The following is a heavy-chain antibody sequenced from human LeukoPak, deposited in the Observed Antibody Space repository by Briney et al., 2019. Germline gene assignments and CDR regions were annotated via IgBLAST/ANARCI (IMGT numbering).Heavy chain of an antibody. CDR3: AKDRFFYDSGSKAN. J-gene: IGHJ4*02. CDR2: IKEDGSKK. V-gene: IGHV3-7*03. Sequence: GGSLRLSCAASGFTFSNFWINWVRQAPGKGLEWVANIKEDGSKKNYVDSVKGRFTISRDNAKNSLYLQMNSLRVEDTAFYYCAKDRFFYDSGSKANWGQGTLVTVSS. D-gene: IGHD3-22*01. CDR1: GFTFSNFW.